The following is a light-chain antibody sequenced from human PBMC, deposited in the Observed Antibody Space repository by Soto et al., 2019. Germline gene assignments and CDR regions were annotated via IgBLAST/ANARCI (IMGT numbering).Light chain of an antibody. V-gene: IGKV3-20*01. CDR3: KQYNSYWT. J-gene: IGKJ1*01. Sequence: ESVLTQSPGTLSLSPGERATLSCRASQSVSSNYLAWYQQKPGQAPRLLIYGASTRATGIPDRFSGSGSGTEFTLTITGLQPDDSATYYCKQYNSYWTFGPGTKVDIK. CDR2: GAS. CDR1: QSVSSNY.